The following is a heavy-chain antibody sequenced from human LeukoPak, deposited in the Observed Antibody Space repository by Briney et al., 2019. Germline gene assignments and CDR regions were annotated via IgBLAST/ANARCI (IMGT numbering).Heavy chain of an antibody. Sequence: PGGSLRLSCAASGFTVGSEYMIWVRQSPGKGLEWIGYISNSGSTNYNPSLKSRVTISVDTSKNQFSLKLSSVTAADTAVYYCARHWGSCRGGDCYTFDCWGQGTLVTVSS. CDR3: ARHWGSCRGGDCYTFDC. D-gene: IGHD2-21*02. J-gene: IGHJ4*02. V-gene: IGHV4-59*08. CDR1: GFTVGSEY. CDR2: ISNSGST.